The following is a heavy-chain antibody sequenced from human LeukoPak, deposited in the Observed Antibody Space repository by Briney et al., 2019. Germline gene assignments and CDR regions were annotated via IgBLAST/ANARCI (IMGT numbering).Heavy chain of an antibody. J-gene: IGHJ4*02. D-gene: IGHD6-19*01. Sequence: SETLSLTCTVSGGSISSYYWSWIRQPPGKGLEWIGYIYYSGSTNYNPSLKSRVTISVDTSKNQFSPRLSSVTAADTAMYYCARGTLYSGWSYYFDYWGQGSQVTVSS. V-gene: IGHV4-59*12. CDR3: ARGTLYSGWSYYFDY. CDR1: GGSISSYY. CDR2: IYYSGST.